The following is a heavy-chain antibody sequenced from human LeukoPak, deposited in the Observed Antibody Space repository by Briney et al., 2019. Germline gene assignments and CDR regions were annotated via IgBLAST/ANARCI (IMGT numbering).Heavy chain of an antibody. CDR2: ISGSGGST. CDR3: AKVWGYCSGGSCYSDYYIDV. V-gene: IGHV3-23*01. Sequence: GGSLRLSCAASGFTFSSYAMSWVRQAPGKGLEWVSAISGSGGSTYYADSVKGRFTISRDNSKNTLYLQMNSLRAEDTAVYYCAKVWGYCSGGSCYSDYYIDVWGKGTTVTVSS. CDR1: GFTFSSYA. D-gene: IGHD2-15*01. J-gene: IGHJ6*03.